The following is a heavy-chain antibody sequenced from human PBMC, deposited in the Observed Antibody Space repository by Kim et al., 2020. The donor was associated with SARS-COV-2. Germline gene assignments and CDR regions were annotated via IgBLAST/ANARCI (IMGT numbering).Heavy chain of an antibody. V-gene: IGHV4-39*01. Sequence: SETLSLTCTVSGGSISSSSYYWGWIRQPPGKGLEWIGSIYYSGSTYYNPSLKSRVTISVDTSKNQFSLKLSSVTAADTAVYYCARHLSDYYGSGSPRFDYWGQGTLVTVSS. CDR3: ARHLSDYYGSGSPRFDY. D-gene: IGHD3-10*01. CDR1: GGSISSSSYY. J-gene: IGHJ4*02. CDR2: IYYSGST.